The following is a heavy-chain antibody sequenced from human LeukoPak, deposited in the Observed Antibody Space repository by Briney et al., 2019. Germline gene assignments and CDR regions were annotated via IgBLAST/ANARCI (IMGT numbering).Heavy chain of an antibody. CDR1: GFTFSSYA. J-gene: IGHJ4*02. CDR3: AKGGYYYDSSGPYYFDY. V-gene: IGHV3-23*01. CDR2: ISGSGGST. Sequence: GGSLRLSCAASGFTFSSYAMSWVRQAPGKGLEWVSAISGSGGSTYYADSVKGRFTISRDNSKNTLYLQMNSLRAEGTAVYYCAKGGYYYDSSGPYYFDYWGQGTLFTVSS. D-gene: IGHD3-22*01.